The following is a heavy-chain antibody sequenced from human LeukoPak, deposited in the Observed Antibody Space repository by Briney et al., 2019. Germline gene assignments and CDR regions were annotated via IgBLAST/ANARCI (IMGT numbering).Heavy chain of an antibody. V-gene: IGHV1-2*02. Sequence: EASVKVSCKASGYTFTGYYMHWVRQAPGQGLEWMGWINPNSGGTNYAQKFQGRVTMTRDTSNSTAYMELSRLRSDDTAVYYCARVPPWYYGMDVWGQGTTVTVSS. J-gene: IGHJ6*02. CDR1: GYTFTGYY. CDR3: ARVPPWYYGMDV. CDR2: INPNSGGT.